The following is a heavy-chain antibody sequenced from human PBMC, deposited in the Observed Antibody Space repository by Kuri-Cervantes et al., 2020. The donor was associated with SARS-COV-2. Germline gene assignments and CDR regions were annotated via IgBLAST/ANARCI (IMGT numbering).Heavy chain of an antibody. V-gene: IGHV4-61*08. CDR2: IYYTGST. CDR1: GYSISSGGYS. CDR3: ARDCSTADCKNFGYY. J-gene: IGHJ4*02. D-gene: IGHD2-2*01. Sequence: SQTLSLTCAVSGYSISSGGYSWSWIRQPPGKGLEWIGDIYYTGSTSYNPSLKSRVAISVDTYKNQFSLKLTSVTAADTAVYYCARDCSTADCKNFGYYWGRGTLVTVSS.